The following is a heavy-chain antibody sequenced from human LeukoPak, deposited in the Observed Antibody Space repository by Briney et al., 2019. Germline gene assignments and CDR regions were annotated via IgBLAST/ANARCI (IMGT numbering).Heavy chain of an antibody. CDR3: ARDQWAYSSSWYERGYFDY. Sequence: PGGSLRLSCAASGFTFSSYWMSWVRQAPGKGLEWVANIKQDGCEKYYVDSVKGRFTISRDNAKNSLYLQMNSLRAEDTAVYYCARDQWAYSSSWYERGYFDYWGQGSLVTVSS. D-gene: IGHD6-13*01. CDR2: IKQDGCEK. J-gene: IGHJ4*02. CDR1: GFTFSSYW. V-gene: IGHV3-7*01.